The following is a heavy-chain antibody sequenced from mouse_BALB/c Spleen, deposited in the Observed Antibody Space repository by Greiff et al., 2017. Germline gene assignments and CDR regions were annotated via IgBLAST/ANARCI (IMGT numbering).Heavy chain of an antibody. J-gene: IGHJ3*01. CDR3: ARQGSWDWFAY. D-gene: IGHD4-1*01. Sequence: EVQLVESGGGLVQPGGSLKLSCAASGFTFSSYTMSWVRQTPEKRLEWVAYISNGGGSTYYPDTVKGRFTISRDNAKNTLYLQMSSLKSEDTAMCYCARQGSWDWFAYWGQGTLVTVSA. CDR1: GFTFSSYT. V-gene: IGHV5-12-2*01. CDR2: ISNGGGST.